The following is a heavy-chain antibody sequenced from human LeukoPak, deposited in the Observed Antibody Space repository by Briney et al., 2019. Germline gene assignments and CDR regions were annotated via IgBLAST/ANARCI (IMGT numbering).Heavy chain of an antibody. CDR3: ARPLNYYDSSGDAFDI. CDR2: IRYDGSDK. D-gene: IGHD3-22*01. CDR1: GFTFSNYG. V-gene: IGHV3-30*02. J-gene: IGHJ3*02. Sequence: GGSLRLSCAASGFTFSNYGIHWVRQAPGKGLEWVAFIRYDGSDKYYADSVKGRFTISRDSSKNTVYLQMNGLRDEDTAVYYCARPLNYYDSSGDAFDIWGQGTMVTVSS.